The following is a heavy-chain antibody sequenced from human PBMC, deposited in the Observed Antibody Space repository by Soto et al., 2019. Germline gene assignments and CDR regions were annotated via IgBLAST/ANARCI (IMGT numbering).Heavy chain of an antibody. J-gene: IGHJ5*02. CDR2: ISPGSRYP. D-gene: IGHD2-15*01. CDR1: GFTFSDYY. V-gene: IGHV3-11*06. CDR3: VRGRGGGLFDP. Sequence: QVQLVESGGGLVTPGGSLRLSCASSGFTFSDYYMSWIRQAPGKGLEWLSYISPGSRYPAYADSVKGRFTISRDNARRSLSLQMNSLTVDDTAIYYCVRGRGGGLFDPWGQGSMVTVSS.